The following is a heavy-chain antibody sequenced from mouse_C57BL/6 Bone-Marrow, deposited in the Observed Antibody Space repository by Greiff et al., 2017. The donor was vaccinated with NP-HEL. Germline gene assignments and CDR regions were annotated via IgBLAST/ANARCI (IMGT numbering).Heavy chain of an antibody. CDR3: ARTIYYDYFYAMDY. CDR2: INPSSGYT. Sequence: QVQLQQSGAELAKPGASVKLSCKASGYTFTSYWMHWVKQRPGQGLEWIGYINPSSGYTKYNQKFKDKATLTADTSSSTAYMQLSSLTYEDSAVYYCARTIYYDYFYAMDYWGQGTSVTVSS. V-gene: IGHV1-7*01. D-gene: IGHD2-4*01. CDR1: GYTFTSYW. J-gene: IGHJ4*01.